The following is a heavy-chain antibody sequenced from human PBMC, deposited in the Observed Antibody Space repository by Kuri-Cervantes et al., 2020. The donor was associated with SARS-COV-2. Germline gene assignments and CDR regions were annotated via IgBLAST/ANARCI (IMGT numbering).Heavy chain of an antibody. D-gene: IGHD3-22*01. V-gene: IGHV3-48*02. CDR2: TSSSSSTI. J-gene: IGHJ4*02. CDR3: ARDQTYYYDSSGYPGDY. CDR1: GFTLGDYV. Sequence: GESLKISCTASGFTLGDYVMTWFRQAPGKGLEWVSYTSSSSSTIYYADSVEGRFTISRDNAKNSLYLQMNSLRDEDTAVYYCARDQTYYYDSSGYPGDYWGQGTLVTVSS.